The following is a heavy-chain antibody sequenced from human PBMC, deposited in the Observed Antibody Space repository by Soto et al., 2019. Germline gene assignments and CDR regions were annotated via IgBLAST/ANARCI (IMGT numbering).Heavy chain of an antibody. V-gene: IGHV3-21*01. CDR2: ISSGNSYI. CDR1: GITFSSYS. J-gene: IGHJ4*02. Sequence: DVQLVESGGGLVKPGGSLRLSCEVSGITFSSYSMNWVRQAPGKGLEWVSSISSGNSYIYYADSVRGRFTVSRDNAKSSLYLQMNSLRAEDTAVYYCATQTDYSVLTGYRPFDYWGQGTLVTVSS. CDR3: ATQTDYSVLTGYRPFDY. D-gene: IGHD3-9*01.